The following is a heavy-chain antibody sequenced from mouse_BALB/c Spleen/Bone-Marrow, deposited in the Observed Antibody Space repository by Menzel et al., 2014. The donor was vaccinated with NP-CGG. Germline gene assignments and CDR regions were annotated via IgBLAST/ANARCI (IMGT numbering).Heavy chain of an antibody. CDR2: ISAGGTYT. CDR1: GFTFSDYY. J-gene: IGHJ4*01. Sequence: EVKVVESGGGLVKPGGSLKLSCAASGFTFSDYYMYWVRQTPEKRLEWVATISAGGTYTYYPDSVKGRCTISRDNAKNNPYLKMSSLETEDTAMHCCAREMTMDYWGQGTSVTVSS. V-gene: IGHV5-4*02. CDR3: AREMTMDY.